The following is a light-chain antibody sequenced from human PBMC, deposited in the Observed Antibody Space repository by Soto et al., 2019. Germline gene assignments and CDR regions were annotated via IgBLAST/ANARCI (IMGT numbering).Light chain of an antibody. V-gene: IGLV2-8*01. CDR1: GSDVGGYNY. CDR3: SSDAGYNYAV. J-gene: IGLJ7*01. Sequence: QSALTQPPSASGSPGQSVTISCTGTGSDVGGYNYVSWYQQHPGKAPKLIIYEVTERPSGVPDRFSGSKSANTASLTVSGLQAEDEAEYYCSSDAGYNYAVFGEGTQLTVL. CDR2: EVT.